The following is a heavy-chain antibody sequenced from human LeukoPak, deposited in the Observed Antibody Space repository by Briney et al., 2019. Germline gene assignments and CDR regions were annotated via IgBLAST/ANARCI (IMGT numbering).Heavy chain of an antibody. V-gene: IGHV3-48*02. CDR2: ISSSSSTI. CDR1: GFTFSSYS. Sequence: GGSLRLSCAASGFTFSSYSMNWVRQAPGKGLEWVSYISSSSSTIYYADSVKGRFTISRDNAKNSLYLQMNSLRDEDTAVYYCARQLGYCAAGTCYFDSWGHGTQVTVSS. D-gene: IGHD2-8*02. CDR3: ARQLGYCAAGTCYFDS. J-gene: IGHJ4*01.